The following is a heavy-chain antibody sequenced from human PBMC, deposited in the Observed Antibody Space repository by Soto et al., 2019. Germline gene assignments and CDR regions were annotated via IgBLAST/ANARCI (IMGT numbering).Heavy chain of an antibody. J-gene: IGHJ4*02. CDR2: IYPGDSDT. V-gene: IGHV5-51*01. CDR3: ARLTLAQDSSGYHIFDY. D-gene: IGHD3-22*01. CDR1: GYSFTTYW. Sequence: PGESLKISCKGSGYSFTTYWIGWVCPMPGKGLEWMGIIYPGDSDTRYSPSFQGQVTISADKSISTAYLQWSNLKASDTAMYYCARLTLAQDSSGYHIFDYWGLGTPVTVSS.